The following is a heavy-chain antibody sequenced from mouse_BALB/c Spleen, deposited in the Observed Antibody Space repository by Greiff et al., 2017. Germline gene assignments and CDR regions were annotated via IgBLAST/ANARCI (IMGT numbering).Heavy chain of an antibody. CDR1: GFTFSSYT. D-gene: IGHD2-10*02. CDR3: TRGRGQYGNYEAMDY. CDR2: ISSGGSYT. Sequence: EVKVVESGGGLVKPGGSLKLSCAASGFTFSSYTMSWVRQTPEKRLEWVATISSGGSYTYYPDSVKGRFTISRDNAKNTLYLQMSSLKSEDTAMYYCTRGRGQYGNYEAMDYWGQGTSVTVSS. J-gene: IGHJ4*01. V-gene: IGHV5-6-4*01.